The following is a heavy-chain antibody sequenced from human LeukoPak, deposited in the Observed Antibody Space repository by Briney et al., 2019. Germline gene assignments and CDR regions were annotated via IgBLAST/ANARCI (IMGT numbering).Heavy chain of an antibody. CDR1: GGSFSGYY. CDR2: INHSGST. CDR3: ARECRWLVSDYHYYMDV. Sequence: PSETLSLTCAVYGGSFSGYYWSWIRQPPGKGLEWIGEINHSGSTNYNPSLKSRVTISVDTSKNQFSLDLTSVTAADTAVYYCARECRWLVSDYHYYMDVWGKGTTVTVS. V-gene: IGHV4-34*01. J-gene: IGHJ6*03. D-gene: IGHD6-19*01.